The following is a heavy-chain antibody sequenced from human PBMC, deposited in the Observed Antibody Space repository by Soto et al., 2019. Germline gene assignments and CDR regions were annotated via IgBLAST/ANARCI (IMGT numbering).Heavy chain of an antibody. J-gene: IGHJ5*02. CDR1: GGKIGGFG. D-gene: IGHD2-21*01. CDR3: ASHISFPAGWFAP. Sequence: TWSVVGGKIGGFGGSRIRQPPGKGLEWIGYIYYSGSTNYNPSLKSRVTISVDTSKNQFSLKLSSVTAADTALYYCASHISFPAGWFAPWGQGTLVTVSS. CDR2: IYYSGST. V-gene: IGHV4-59*08.